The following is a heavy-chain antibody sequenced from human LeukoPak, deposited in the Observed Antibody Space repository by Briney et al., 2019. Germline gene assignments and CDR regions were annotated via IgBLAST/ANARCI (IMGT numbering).Heavy chain of an antibody. CDR3: AKDPTIFGVVVIPVSDY. CDR1: GFTVSSNY. J-gene: IGHJ4*02. Sequence: GGSLRLPCAASGFTVSSNYMSWVRQAPGKGREWASVIYSGGSTYYADSVKGRFTISRDNSKNTLYLQMNSLRAEDTAVYYCAKDPTIFGVVVIPVSDYWGQGTLVTVSS. V-gene: IGHV3-53*01. CDR2: IYSGGST. D-gene: IGHD3-3*01.